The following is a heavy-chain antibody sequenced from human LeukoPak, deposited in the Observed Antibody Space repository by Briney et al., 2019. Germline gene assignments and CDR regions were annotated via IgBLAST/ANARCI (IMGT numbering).Heavy chain of an antibody. CDR2: INQDGSAQ. CDR1: GFSFSGYW. V-gene: IGHV3-7*01. Sequence: GGSLRLSCAASGFSFSGYWMSWVRQAPGKGLEWVANINQDGSAQYYVDSVKGQFTISRDNAKNSLYLQMNSLRAGDTAVYYCARGARTSGIAAAGDYFDYWGQGTLVTVSS. D-gene: IGHD6-13*01. J-gene: IGHJ4*02. CDR3: ARGARTSGIAAAGDYFDY.